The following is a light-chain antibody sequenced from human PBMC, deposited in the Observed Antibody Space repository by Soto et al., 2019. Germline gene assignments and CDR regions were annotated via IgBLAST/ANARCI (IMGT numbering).Light chain of an antibody. Sequence: QSALTQPASVSGSPGQSITISCTGTSSDVGGYNYVSCYQQHPGKVPKLMIYDVSNRPSGVSNRFSGSKSGNTASLTISGLQAEDEADYYCSSYTSSSTLYVFGTGTKLTVL. CDR3: SSYTSSSTLYV. CDR1: SSDVGGYNY. CDR2: DVS. V-gene: IGLV2-14*01. J-gene: IGLJ1*01.